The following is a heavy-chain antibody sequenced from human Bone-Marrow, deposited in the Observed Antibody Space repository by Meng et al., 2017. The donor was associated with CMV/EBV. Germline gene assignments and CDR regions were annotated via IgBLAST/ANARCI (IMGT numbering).Heavy chain of an antibody. CDR2: INPNSGGT. CDR3: ARAWGYCSSTSCYYFDY. D-gene: IGHD2-2*01. Sequence: GESLKISCQASGYTFTGYYMHWVRQAPGQGLEWMGWINPNSGGTNYAQKFQGRVTMTRDTSISTAYMELSRLRSDDTAVYYCARAWGYCSSTSCYYFDYWGQGTLVTVSS. V-gene: IGHV1-2*02. J-gene: IGHJ4*02. CDR1: GYTFTGYY.